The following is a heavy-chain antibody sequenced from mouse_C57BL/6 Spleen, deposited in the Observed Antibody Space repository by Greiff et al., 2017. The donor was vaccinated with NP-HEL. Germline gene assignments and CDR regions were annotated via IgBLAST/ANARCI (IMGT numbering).Heavy chain of an antibody. D-gene: IGHD1-1*01. J-gene: IGHJ1*03. CDR3: DRHEDPYYYGRYCYFDV. Sequence: QVQLQQSGAELVKPGASVKLSCKASGYTFTDYTIHWVKQRSGQGLEWIGWFYPGSGSIKYNEKFKDKATLTADKSSSTVYMELSRLTSEDSAVYFCDRHEDPYYYGRYCYFDVWGTGTTVTVSS. CDR2: FYPGSGSI. CDR1: GYTFTDYT. V-gene: IGHV1-62-2*01.